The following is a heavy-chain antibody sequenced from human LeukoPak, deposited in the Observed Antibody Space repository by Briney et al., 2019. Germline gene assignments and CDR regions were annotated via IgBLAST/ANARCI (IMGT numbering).Heavy chain of an antibody. CDR3: ARDAYY. V-gene: IGHV3-21*01. D-gene: IGHD2-21*01. CDR2: IGSSSNYI. Sequence: GGSLRLSCAASGFTFSSYSMNWVRQAPGKGLEWVSSIGSSSNYIYYSDSVKGRFTISRDNANNSLFLQMNSLRVEDTALYYCARDAYYWGQGTLVTVSS. CDR1: GFTFSSYS. J-gene: IGHJ4*02.